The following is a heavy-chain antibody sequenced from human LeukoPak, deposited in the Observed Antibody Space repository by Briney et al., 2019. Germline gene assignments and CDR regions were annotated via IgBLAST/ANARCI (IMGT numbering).Heavy chain of an antibody. CDR3: ARSSKTQWLSPGDGFDI. CDR1: GGPFSGYY. J-gene: IGHJ3*02. D-gene: IGHD6-19*01. Sequence: KPSETLSLTCAVYGGPFSGYYWSWIRQPPGKGLEWIGEINHSGSTNYNPSLRSRATISVDTSKNQFSLKFTSMTAADTAVYYCARSSKTQWLSPGDGFDIWGRGTLVSVSS. V-gene: IGHV4-34*01. CDR2: INHSGST.